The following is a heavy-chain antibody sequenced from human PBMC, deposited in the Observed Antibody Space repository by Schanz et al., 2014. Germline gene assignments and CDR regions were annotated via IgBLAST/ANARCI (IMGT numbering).Heavy chain of an antibody. V-gene: IGHV1-18*01. J-gene: IGHJ5*02. Sequence: QVQVVQSGAEVKKPGASVKVSCKASGYTFTDYGVIWVRQAPGQGLEWMGWISAYNGNTNYAQKLQGRVTMTTDTSTSTAYMELRSLRSDDTAVYYCAREVGLYDRGWFDPWGQGTLXTVSS. CDR2: ISAYNGNT. CDR1: GYTFTDYG. CDR3: AREVGLYDRGWFDP. D-gene: IGHD3-22*01.